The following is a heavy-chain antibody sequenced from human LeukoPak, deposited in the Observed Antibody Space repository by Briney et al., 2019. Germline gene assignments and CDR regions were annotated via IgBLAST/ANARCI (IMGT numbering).Heavy chain of an antibody. J-gene: IGHJ4*02. D-gene: IGHD5-18*01. Sequence: ASVKVSCKACGGTFSRYDIRWVGEAGGQGLEWMGGIIPIFGTANYAQKLQGRVTMTTDTSTSTAYMELRSLRSDDTAVYYCAGGRPGYGYIYWGQGTLVTVSS. CDR2: IIPIFGTA. CDR1: GGTFSRYD. V-gene: IGHV1-69*05. CDR3: AGGRPGYGYIY.